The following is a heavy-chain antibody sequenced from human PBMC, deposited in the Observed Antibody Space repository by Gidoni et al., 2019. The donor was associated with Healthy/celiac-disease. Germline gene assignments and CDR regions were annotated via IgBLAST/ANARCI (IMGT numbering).Heavy chain of an antibody. CDR3: AREVATMIVPGGFDP. V-gene: IGHV3-74*01. J-gene: IGHJ5*02. CDR2: INSDGSST. D-gene: IGHD3-22*01. CDR1: GLTFSSYW. Sequence: EVQLVESGGGLVQPGGSLRLSCAASGLTFSSYWMHWVRQAPGKGLVWVSRINSDGSSTSYADSVKGRFTISRDNAKNTLYLQMNSLRAEDTAVYYCAREVATMIVPGGFDPWGQGTLVTVSS.